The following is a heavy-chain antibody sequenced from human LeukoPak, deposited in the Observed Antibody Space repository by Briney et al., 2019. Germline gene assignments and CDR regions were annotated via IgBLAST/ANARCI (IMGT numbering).Heavy chain of an antibody. V-gene: IGHV4-39*01. Sequence: PSETLSLTCTVSGGSISSSSYYWGWIRQPPGKGLEWIGSMYYTGRTYYNPSLESRVTISVDTSKNQFSLKLSSVTAADTAMYYCASLGKLGYYFDYWGQGTLVTVSS. CDR1: GGSISSSSYY. J-gene: IGHJ4*02. CDR3: ASLGKLGYYFDY. D-gene: IGHD3-16*01. CDR2: MYYTGRT.